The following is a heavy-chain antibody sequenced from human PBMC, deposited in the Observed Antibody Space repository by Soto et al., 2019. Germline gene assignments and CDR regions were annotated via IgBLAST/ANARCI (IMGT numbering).Heavy chain of an antibody. Sequence: PGGSLRLSCAASGFTFSSYSMNWVRQAPGKGLEWVSSISSSSSYIYYADSVKGRFTISRDNAKNSLYLQMNSLRAEDTAVYCCASSLMVPGWFDPWGQGTLVTVSS. J-gene: IGHJ5*02. V-gene: IGHV3-21*01. CDR2: ISSSSSYI. CDR1: GFTFSSYS. CDR3: ASSLMVPGWFDP. D-gene: IGHD2-8*01.